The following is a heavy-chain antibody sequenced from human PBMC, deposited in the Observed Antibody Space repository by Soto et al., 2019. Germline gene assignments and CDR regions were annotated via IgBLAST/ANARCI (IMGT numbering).Heavy chain of an antibody. CDR3: ARDGGAY. J-gene: IGHJ4*02. Sequence: QVQLVESGGGVVQPGRSLRLSCAASGFTFSSYAMHWVRRAPGKGLEWMAVMSYDGSNKYYADSVKGRFTISRDNSKNTLYMQMNSLRPEDTALYYCARDGGAYWGEGSLVIASS. CDR1: GFTFSSYA. V-gene: IGHV3-30-3*01. D-gene: IGHD3-16*01. CDR2: MSYDGSNK.